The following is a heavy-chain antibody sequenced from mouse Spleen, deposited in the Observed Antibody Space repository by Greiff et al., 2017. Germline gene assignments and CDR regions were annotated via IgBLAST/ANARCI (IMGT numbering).Heavy chain of an antibody. CDR2: ISSGGGNT. D-gene: IGHD2-1*01. CDR3: ARHGNGEFAY. Sequence: EVKLVESGGGLVKLGGSLKLSCAASGFTFRSYAMSWVRQTPEKRLEWVATISSGGGNTYYRDSVKGRFTISRDNAKNTLYLQMSSLKSEDTAIYYCARHGNGEFAYWGQGTLVTVSA. V-gene: IGHV5-9*04. J-gene: IGHJ3*01. CDR1: GFTFRSYA.